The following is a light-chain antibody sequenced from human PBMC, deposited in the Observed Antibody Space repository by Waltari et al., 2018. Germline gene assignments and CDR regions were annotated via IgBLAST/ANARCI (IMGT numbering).Light chain of an antibody. Sequence: QSALTQPASVSGSPGQSITISCTGTSSDVGGYKYVSWYQPHPGKSPKLMLYDVRNRPSGLSNRFSGSKSGNTASLTISGLQSEDEADYYCTSYTSSSSSAYVVFGGGTKLTVL. CDR1: SSDVGGYKY. J-gene: IGLJ2*01. CDR3: TSYTSSSSSAYVV. CDR2: DVR. V-gene: IGLV2-14*03.